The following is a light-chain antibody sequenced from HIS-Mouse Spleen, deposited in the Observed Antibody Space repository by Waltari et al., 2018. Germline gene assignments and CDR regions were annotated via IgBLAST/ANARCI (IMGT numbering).Light chain of an antibody. Sequence: IQMTQSPSSLSASVGDRVTITCRASQSISSALAWYQQKPGKAHKLLIYDASSLESGVPSRFSGSGSGTDFTLTISSLQPEDFATYYCQQFNSYPYTFGQGTKLEIK. CDR3: QQFNSYPYT. V-gene: IGKV1-13*02. CDR1: QSISSA. CDR2: DAS. J-gene: IGKJ2*01.